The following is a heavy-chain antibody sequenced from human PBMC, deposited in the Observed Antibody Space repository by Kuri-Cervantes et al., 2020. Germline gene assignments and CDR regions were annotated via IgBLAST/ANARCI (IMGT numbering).Heavy chain of an antibody. J-gene: IGHJ4*02. V-gene: IGHV3-7*01. D-gene: IGHD6-19*01. CDR3: ATSRDSSGCD. CDR1: GFTFSSYW. Sequence: GGSLRLSCAASGFTFSSYWMSWVRQAPGKGLEWVGNIRQDGGEKYYGASVRGRFTISRDNVKNSLYLQMNSLTVDDSAVYYCATSRDSSGCDWGQGTLVTVSS. CDR2: IRQDGGEK.